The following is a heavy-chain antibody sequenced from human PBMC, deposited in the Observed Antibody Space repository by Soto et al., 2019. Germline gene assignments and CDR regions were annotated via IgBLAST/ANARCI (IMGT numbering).Heavy chain of an antibody. D-gene: IGHD2-2*01. CDR3: ARHRNIVVVQAALKWFDP. V-gene: IGHV4-39*01. CDR2: IYYSGST. CDR1: GGSISSSSYY. Sequence: SETLSLTCTVSGGSISSSSYYWGWIRQPPGKGLEWIGSIYYSGSTYYNPSLKSRVTISVDTSKNQFSLKLSSVTAADTAVYYCARHRNIVVVQAALKWFDPWGQGTLVTVSS. J-gene: IGHJ5*02.